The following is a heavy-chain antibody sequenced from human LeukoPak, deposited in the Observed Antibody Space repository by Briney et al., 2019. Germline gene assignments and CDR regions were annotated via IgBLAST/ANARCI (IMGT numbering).Heavy chain of an antibody. CDR1: GFTFSSYG. CDR3: ARPTYSGSYYWFDY. CDR2: IWYDGSNK. J-gene: IGHJ4*02. V-gene: IGHV3-33*01. D-gene: IGHD1-26*01. Sequence: GGSLRLSCAASGFTFSSYGMHWVRQAPGKGLEWVAVIWYDGSNKYYADSVKGRFTISRDNSKNTLYLQMNSLRAEDTAVYYRARPTYSGSYYWFDYWGQGTLVSVSS.